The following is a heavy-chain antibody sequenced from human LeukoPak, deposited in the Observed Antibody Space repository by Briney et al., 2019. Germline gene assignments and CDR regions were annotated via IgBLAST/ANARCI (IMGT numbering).Heavy chain of an antibody. CDR1: GFTFNSYA. Sequence: GGSLRLSCAASGFTFNSYAMSWVRQAPGKGLEWVSTISDSGTNAYYADSVKGRFTISRDNSKNTLYLQMNSLRAEDTAVYYCANPELVTMVRGVIIGNYWGQGTLVTVSS. CDR2: ISDSGTNA. V-gene: IGHV3-23*01. J-gene: IGHJ4*02. D-gene: IGHD3-10*01. CDR3: ANPELVTMVRGVIIGNY.